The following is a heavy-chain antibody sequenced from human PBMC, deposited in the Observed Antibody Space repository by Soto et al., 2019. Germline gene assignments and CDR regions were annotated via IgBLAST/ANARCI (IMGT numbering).Heavy chain of an antibody. V-gene: IGHV4-61*01. J-gene: IGHJ6*02. CDR1: GGSVRSGNHF. Sequence: LSLTCSVSGGSVRSGNHFWNWIRQPPGRGLEWLGYMYYTGVTNYNPSLKSRVSMSVDTSKDQFSLNLTSLTAADTAVYYCARGGEPLGYYGLDVWGQGTTVTVSS. CDR2: MYYTGVT. D-gene: IGHD3-3*01. CDR3: ARGGEPLGYYGLDV.